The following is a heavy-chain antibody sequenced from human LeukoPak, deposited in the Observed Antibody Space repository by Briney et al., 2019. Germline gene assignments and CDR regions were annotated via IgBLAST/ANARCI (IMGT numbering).Heavy chain of an antibody. D-gene: IGHD6-13*01. CDR2: TYSNGRT. Sequence: GGSLRLSCAASGFTVSSNYMSWVRQAPGKGLEWVSVTYSNGRTYYADSVKGRFTISRDISKNTLYLQMNSLRAEDTAVYYCAKVPGYSSSWYSLGYWGQGTLVTVSS. CDR3: AKVPGYSSSWYSLGY. J-gene: IGHJ4*02. CDR1: GFTVSSNY. V-gene: IGHV3-53*01.